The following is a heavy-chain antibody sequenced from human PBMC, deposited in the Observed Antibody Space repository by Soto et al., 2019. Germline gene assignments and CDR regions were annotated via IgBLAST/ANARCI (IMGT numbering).Heavy chain of an antibody. CDR3: ARGVTTVTTFDY. V-gene: IGHV4-39*07. Sequence: SETLSLTCTVSGGSISSSSYYWGWIRQPPGKGLEWIGSIYYSGSTYYNPSLKSRVTISVDTSKNQFSLKLSSVTAADTAVYYCARGVTTVTTFDYWGQGTLVTVSS. CDR2: IYYSGST. CDR1: GGSISSSSYY. J-gene: IGHJ4*02. D-gene: IGHD4-17*01.